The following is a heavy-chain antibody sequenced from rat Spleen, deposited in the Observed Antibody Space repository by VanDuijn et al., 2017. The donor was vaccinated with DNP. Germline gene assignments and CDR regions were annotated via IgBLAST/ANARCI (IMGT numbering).Heavy chain of an antibody. CDR2: INSAGST. V-gene: IGHV3-3*01. CDR1: GYSITSSYR. Sequence: EVQLQESGPGLVKPSQSLSLTCSVTGYSITSSYRWNWIRKFPGNTLEWMGYINSAGSTNYNPSLKSPISITRDTSKNQFFLQGKSVNTEDKAHVYCERSHYVDGRMDALGQGTSVTVSS. CDR3: ERSHYVDGRMDA. D-gene: IGHD1-12*02. J-gene: IGHJ4*01.